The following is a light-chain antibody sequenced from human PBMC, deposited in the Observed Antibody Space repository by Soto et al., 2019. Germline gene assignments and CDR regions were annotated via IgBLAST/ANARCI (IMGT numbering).Light chain of an antibody. V-gene: IGKV3-15*01. CDR2: GAF. CDR1: QSVSSY. J-gene: IGKJ1*01. Sequence: EIVLTQSPATLSLSPGERATLSCRASQSVSSYLAWYQQKPGQAPRLLIYGAFTRATGIPARFSGSGSGTEFTLTINSLQSEDFAVYYCQQYDNWPPTFGQGTRW. CDR3: QQYDNWPPT.